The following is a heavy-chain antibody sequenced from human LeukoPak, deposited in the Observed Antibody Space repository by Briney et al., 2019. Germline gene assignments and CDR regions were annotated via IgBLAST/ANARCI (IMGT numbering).Heavy chain of an antibody. CDR1: GFTVSGNY. CDR2: ISGSGGST. V-gene: IGHV3-23*01. D-gene: IGHD1-26*01. Sequence: GGSLRLSCAASGFTVSGNYMSWVRQAPGKWLEWVSSISGSGGSTYYADSVKGRFSISRDNSKNTLYLQMNSLRGEDTAIYYCAKSIVGASRYYYMDVWGKGTTVTVSS. J-gene: IGHJ6*03. CDR3: AKSIVGASRYYYMDV.